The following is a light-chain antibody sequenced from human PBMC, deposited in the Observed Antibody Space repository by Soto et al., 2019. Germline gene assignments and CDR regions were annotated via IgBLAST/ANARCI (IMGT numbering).Light chain of an antibody. CDR1: RSNIGAGYD. Sequence: SVLTQPPSVSGAPGQRVTISCTGSRSNIGAGYDVHWYQQLPGTAPKLLINGNSNRPSGVPDRFSGSKSGTSASLAITGLQAEDEADYYCQSYDRSLSAVFGGGTKLTVL. V-gene: IGLV1-40*01. CDR3: QSYDRSLSAV. J-gene: IGLJ2*01. CDR2: GNS.